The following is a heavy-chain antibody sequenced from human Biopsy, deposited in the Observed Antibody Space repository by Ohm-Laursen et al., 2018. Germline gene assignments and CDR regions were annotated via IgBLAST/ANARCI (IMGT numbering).Heavy chain of an antibody. V-gene: IGHV6-1*01. CDR3: ARSGSDSLNYYFDF. Sequence: TQTLTLTCAISGDSVSSNRAAWNWIRQSPSRGLEWLGRTFYRAKWYTDFAVSVKSRITLTPDPSTNQFSLQLNSVTPDDTAVYYCARSGSDSLNYYFDFWGQGTQVIVSS. CDR2: TFYRAKWYT. J-gene: IGHJ4*02. CDR1: GDSVSSNRAA. D-gene: IGHD2-21*02.